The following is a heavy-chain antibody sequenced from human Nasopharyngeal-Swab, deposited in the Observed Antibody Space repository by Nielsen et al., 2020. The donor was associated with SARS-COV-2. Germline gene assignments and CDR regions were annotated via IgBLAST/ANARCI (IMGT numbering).Heavy chain of an antibody. CDR3: ARDPQRDYCGGDCSYFDY. D-gene: IGHD2-21*02. CDR2: ISSSSSYI. V-gene: IGHV3-21*01. J-gene: IGHJ4*02. CDR1: GFTFSSYS. Sequence: GESLKISSAASGFTFSSYSMNWVRQAPGKGLEWVSSISSSSSYIYYADSVKGRFTISRDNAKNSLYLQMNSLRAEDTAVYYCARDPQRDYCGGDCSYFDYWGQGTLVTVSS.